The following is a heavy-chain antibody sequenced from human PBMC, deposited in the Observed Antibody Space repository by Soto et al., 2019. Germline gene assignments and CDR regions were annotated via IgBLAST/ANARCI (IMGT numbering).Heavy chain of an antibody. Sequence: QVQLQQWGAGLLKPSETLSLTCAVFRGSFSGYFWSWIRQPPGKGLEWIGEINHSGSTNYNPSLKGRVTISVDTSENQFSLKLTSVTAADTAVYYCARGVWLPRSDYWGQGTLVTVSS. CDR2: INHSGST. D-gene: IGHD3-22*01. CDR3: ARGVWLPRSDY. CDR1: RGSFSGYF. V-gene: IGHV4-34*01. J-gene: IGHJ4*02.